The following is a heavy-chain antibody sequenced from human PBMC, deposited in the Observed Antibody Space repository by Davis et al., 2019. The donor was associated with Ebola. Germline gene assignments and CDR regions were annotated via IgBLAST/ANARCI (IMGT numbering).Heavy chain of an antibody. CDR2: INAGNGNT. CDR3: AREKYNWNGFPFDI. D-gene: IGHD1-20*01. V-gene: IGHV1-3*01. J-gene: IGHJ3*02. CDR1: GYTFTSYA. Sequence: AASVQDSCKASGYTFTSYAMHWVRQAPGQRLEWMGWINAGNGNTKYSQKFQGRVTITRDTSASTAYMEPSSLRSEDTAVYYCAREKYNWNGFPFDIWGQGTMVTVSS.